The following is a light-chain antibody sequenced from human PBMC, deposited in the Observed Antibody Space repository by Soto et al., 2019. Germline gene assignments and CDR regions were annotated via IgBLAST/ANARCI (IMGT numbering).Light chain of an antibody. CDR1: NSDVGDYNY. V-gene: IGLV2-14*01. J-gene: IGLJ2*01. Sequence: QSALTQPASVSGSPGQSITISCTGTNSDVGDYNYVSWYQQHPGKVPKLMIYEVSNRPSGVSHRFSGSKSGNTASLTISGLQADDEADYYCSSYTSSSSLVVFGGGTQLTVL. CDR3: SSYTSSSSLVV. CDR2: EVS.